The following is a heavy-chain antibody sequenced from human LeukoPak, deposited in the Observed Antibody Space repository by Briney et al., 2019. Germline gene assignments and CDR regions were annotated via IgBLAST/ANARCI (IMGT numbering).Heavy chain of an antibody. J-gene: IGHJ4*02. CDR2: ISGGGDSV. D-gene: IGHD2-2*01. V-gene: IGHV3-23*01. CDR3: AKAHCSPTSCSRIDY. Sequence: GGSLRLSCAASGFPFSDYAMTWVRQTPGKGLEWVSVISGGGDSVDYADSMKGRFTISRDNSKNTVYLQMSGLRAEDTALYYCAKAHCSPTSCSRIDYWGQGTLVTVSS. CDR1: GFPFSDYA.